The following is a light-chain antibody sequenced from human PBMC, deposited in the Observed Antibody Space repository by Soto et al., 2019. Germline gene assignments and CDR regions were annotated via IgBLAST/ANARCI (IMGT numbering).Light chain of an antibody. J-gene: IGKJ1*01. CDR2: LGS. Sequence: DSVMTQFPLSLSVTPGEPASISCRSSQSLLHSNGYNYLDWYVQKPGQSPQLLIYLGSNRASGVPDRFSGSGSGTDFTLTISRVEAEDVGVYYCMKALQIRVEFGQGTKVELK. CDR1: QSLLHSNGYNY. CDR3: MKALQIRVE. V-gene: IGKV2-28*01.